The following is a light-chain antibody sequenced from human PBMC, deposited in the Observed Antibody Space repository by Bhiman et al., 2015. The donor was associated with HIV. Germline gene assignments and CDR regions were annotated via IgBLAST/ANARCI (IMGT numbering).Light chain of an antibody. Sequence: QSALTQPASVSGSPGQSIAISCTGTSSDVGAYNLVSWYQQHPGKAPKLMIYDVSQRPSGVSNRFSGSKSGNTASLTISGLQAEDEADYYCSSYTSSTGAFGGGTKLTVL. CDR1: SSDVGAYNL. J-gene: IGLJ2*01. CDR3: SSYTSSTGA. V-gene: IGLV2-14*02. CDR2: DVS.